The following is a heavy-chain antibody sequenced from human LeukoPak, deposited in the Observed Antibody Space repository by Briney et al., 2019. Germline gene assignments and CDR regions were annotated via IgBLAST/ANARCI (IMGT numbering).Heavy chain of an antibody. Sequence: SETLSLTCTVSGGSISSYYWSWIRQPPGKGLEWIGYVYYSGSTTYNPSLKSRVTISVDTSKSQFSLKLSSVTAADTAVYFCARVGYSSGYGDFDYWGQGTLVTVSS. CDR2: VYYSGST. CDR1: GGSISSYY. D-gene: IGHD5-18*01. J-gene: IGHJ4*02. CDR3: ARVGYSSGYGDFDY. V-gene: IGHV4-59*01.